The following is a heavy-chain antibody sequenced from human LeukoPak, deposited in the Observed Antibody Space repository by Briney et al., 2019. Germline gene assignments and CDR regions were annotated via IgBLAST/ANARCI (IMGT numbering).Heavy chain of an antibody. CDR1: GYTFTSYA. D-gene: IGHD3-9*01. CDR3: AREGRYFDPHRNYGMDV. CDR2: INAGNGNT. Sequence: ASVKVSCKASGYTFTSYAMHWVRQAPGQRLEWMGWINAGNGNTKYSQKFQGRVTITRDTSASTAYMELSSLRSEDTAVYYCAREGRYFDPHRNYGMDVWGKGTTVTVSS. V-gene: IGHV1-3*01. J-gene: IGHJ6*04.